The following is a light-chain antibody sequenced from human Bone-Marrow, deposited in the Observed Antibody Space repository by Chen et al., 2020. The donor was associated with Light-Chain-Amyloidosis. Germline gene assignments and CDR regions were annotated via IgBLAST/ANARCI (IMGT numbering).Light chain of an antibody. J-gene: IGLJ1*01. CDR3: SSYTITNTLV. Sequence: QSALTQPASVSGYPGQSINISCTGTSSDVVGDNHVSWYQQHPDKSPKLRIAEVTNRPSWVTDRFSGSKSDNTASLTISGLQTEDGADYFCSSYTITNTLVFGSGTRVTVL. V-gene: IGLV2-14*01. CDR1: SSDVVGDNH. CDR2: EVT.